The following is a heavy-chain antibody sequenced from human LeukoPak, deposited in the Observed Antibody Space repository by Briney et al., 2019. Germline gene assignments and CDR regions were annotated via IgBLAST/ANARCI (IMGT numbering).Heavy chain of an antibody. CDR2: ISGDGSRT. V-gene: IGHV3-74*01. CDR1: GFTFSSYW. CDR3: ARGGWGTAIDY. D-gene: IGHD1-7*01. Sequence: PGGPLRLSCAASGFTFSSYWMHWVRQAPGKGLVWVSYISGDGSRTTYADSVKGRFTISRDNAKNTLDLQMNSLRAEDTAVYYCARGGWGTAIDYWAQGTLVTVSS. J-gene: IGHJ4*02.